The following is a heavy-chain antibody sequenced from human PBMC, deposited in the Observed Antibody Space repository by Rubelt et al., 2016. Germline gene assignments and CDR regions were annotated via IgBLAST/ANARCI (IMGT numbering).Heavy chain of an antibody. V-gene: IGHV4-59*01. D-gene: IGHD3-22*01. CDR2: IYYSGST. CDR3: ARSYDSSGYYPLDAFDI. Sequence: QVQLQQWGAGLLKPSETLSLTCTVSGGSISSYYWSWIRQPPGKGLEWIGYIYYSGSTNYNPSLKSRVTISVDTSKNRVSLKRSSVTAADTAVYYCARSYDSSGYYPLDAFDIWGEGTMVTVSS. CDR1: GGSISSYY. J-gene: IGHJ3*02.